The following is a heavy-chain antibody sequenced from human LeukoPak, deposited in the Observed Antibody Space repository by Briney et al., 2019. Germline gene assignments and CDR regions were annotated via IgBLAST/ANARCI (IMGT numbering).Heavy chain of an antibody. V-gene: IGHV3-23*01. CDR3: AKGSTMIVVVITLDY. Sequence: GGSLRLSCAASGFTFSSYGMHWVRQAPGKGLEWVSAISGSGGSTYYADSVKGRFTISRDNSKNTLYLQMNSLRAEDTAVYYCAKGSTMIVVVITLDYWGQGTLVTVSS. J-gene: IGHJ4*02. CDR1: GFTFSSYG. D-gene: IGHD3-22*01. CDR2: ISGSGGST.